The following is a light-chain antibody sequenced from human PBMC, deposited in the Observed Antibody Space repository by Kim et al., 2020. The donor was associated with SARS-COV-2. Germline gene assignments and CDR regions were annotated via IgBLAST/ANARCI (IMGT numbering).Light chain of an antibody. CDR3: QVWDSSTDHRVV. J-gene: IGLJ2*01. CDR1: SIGSKS. V-gene: IGLV3-21*04. CDR2: YDS. Sequence: PAKTARVSCGGNSIGSKSVHWYQRKSGQAPVLVIYYDSDRPSGIPERFSGSNSGNTATLTISRVEAGDEADYYCQVWDSSTDHRVVFGGGTKLTVL.